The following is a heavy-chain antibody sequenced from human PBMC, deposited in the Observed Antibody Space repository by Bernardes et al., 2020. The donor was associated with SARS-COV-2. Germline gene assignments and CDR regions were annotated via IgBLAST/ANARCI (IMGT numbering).Heavy chain of an antibody. CDR3: ARGDYFYPYYFDY. Sequence: SETLSLTCTVSGGSISSSGYYWAWIRQPPGKGLEWIGSVSDSGSTYYNPSLKSRVTISVDTSKNQFSLKLSSVTAADTAVYYCARGDYFYPYYFDYWGQGTLVTVSS. J-gene: IGHJ4*02. V-gene: IGHV4-39*07. D-gene: IGHD4-17*01. CDR2: VSDSGST. CDR1: GGSISSSGYY.